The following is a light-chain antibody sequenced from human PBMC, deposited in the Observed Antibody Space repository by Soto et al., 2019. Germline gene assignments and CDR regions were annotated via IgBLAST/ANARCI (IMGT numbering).Light chain of an antibody. Sequence: ENQMSQAPSSLSSFFVYRFPITCLASQCIRTYLPWYQQKPGKAPNLLIYAASTLQSGVPSRFSGSGSGTDFTLTISSLQPEDFATYFCQHGYSTPLTFGGGTKVDI. CDR3: QHGYSTPLT. V-gene: IGKV1-39*01. CDR1: QCIRTY. J-gene: IGKJ4*01. CDR2: AAS.